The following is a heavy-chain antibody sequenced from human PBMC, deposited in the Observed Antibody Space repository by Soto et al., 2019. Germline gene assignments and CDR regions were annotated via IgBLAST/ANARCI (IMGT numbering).Heavy chain of an antibody. CDR3: ARGKRITIFGVVIHSLDV. J-gene: IGHJ6*04. CDR2: INPSGGST. D-gene: IGHD3-3*01. CDR1: GYTFTSYY. V-gene: IGHV1-46*03. Sequence: GASVKVSCKASGYTFTSYYMHWVRQAPGQGLEWMGIINPSGGSTSYAQKFQGRVTMTRDTSTSTVYMELSSLRSEDTAVYYCARGKRITIFGVVIHSLDVWGKGTTVTVSS.